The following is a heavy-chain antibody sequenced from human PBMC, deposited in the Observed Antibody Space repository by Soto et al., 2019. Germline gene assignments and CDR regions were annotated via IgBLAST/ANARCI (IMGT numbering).Heavy chain of an antibody. D-gene: IGHD6-19*01. CDR3: AKTPMEAVGTQFFYL. Sequence: GGSLRLSCVVSGFNFAGYALAWVRKHKGKGLEWVTSISGPSYASFTADSLRGRFTVYRDNSKDTLFLQMKNLRAEDTAIYYCAKTPMEAVGTQFFYLWGQGTLVTVSS. J-gene: IGHJ4*02. CDR1: GFNFAGYA. V-gene: IGHV3-23*01. CDR2: ISGPSYAS.